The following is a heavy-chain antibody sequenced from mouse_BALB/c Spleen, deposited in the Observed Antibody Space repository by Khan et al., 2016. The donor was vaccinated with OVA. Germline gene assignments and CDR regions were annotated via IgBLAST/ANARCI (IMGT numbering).Heavy chain of an antibody. V-gene: IGHV1S137*01. D-gene: IGHD2-13*01. CDR1: GYTFTDFT. CDR3: TRGGGGNRFAY. CDR2: ISTYYGDV. J-gene: IGHJ3*01. Sequence: QVQLQQSGAELVRPGVSVKISCKGSGYTFTDFTMHWVKQSHAKSLEWIGVISTYYGDVTYNQKFKGKATMTVDKSSSTAYMELARLTSEDSAIXEVTRGGGGNRFAYWGQGTLVTVSA.